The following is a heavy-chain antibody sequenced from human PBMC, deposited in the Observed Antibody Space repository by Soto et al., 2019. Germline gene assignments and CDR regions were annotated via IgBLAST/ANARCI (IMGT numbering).Heavy chain of an antibody. CDR2: FYSTGST. Sequence: QVQVQESGPGLVKPSETLSPTCSVSGGSVSSGSYYWSWTRQAPGNGLEWIGYFYSTGSTNYNPPLKSRVSVSVDTSNNQFSLTLSSVTAADTAVYYCARVGVFSRYCWGPGILVTVSS. CDR3: ARVGVFSRYC. D-gene: IGHD3-16*01. J-gene: IGHJ4*02. V-gene: IGHV4-61*01. CDR1: GGSVSSGSYY.